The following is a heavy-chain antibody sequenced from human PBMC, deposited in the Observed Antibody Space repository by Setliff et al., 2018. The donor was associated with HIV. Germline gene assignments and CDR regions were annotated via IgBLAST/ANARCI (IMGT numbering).Heavy chain of an antibody. CDR3: SQEESAAYTYCFDP. Sequence: PSETLSLTCTVSGGSIGSGSYYWTWIRQPAGKGLEWIGRIYTSGNINYNPSLKSRVTISIDTSTNQFSLNLSSATAADTAVYYCSQEESAAYTYCFDPWGQGTLVTVSS. D-gene: IGHD2-15*01. CDR2: IYTSGNI. CDR1: GGSIGSGSYY. V-gene: IGHV4-61*02. J-gene: IGHJ5*02.